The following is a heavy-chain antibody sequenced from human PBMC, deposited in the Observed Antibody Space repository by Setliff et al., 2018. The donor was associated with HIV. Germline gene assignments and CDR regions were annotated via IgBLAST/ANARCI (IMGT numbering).Heavy chain of an antibody. V-gene: IGHV1-69*13. Sequence: ASVKVSCKASGGTFSVYGVSWLRQAPGQGLEWVGGIITMFGTVKYAQKFQGRVRITANEVTNIAYMDLSGLRYEDTAVYYCGSDFSGWYYFDMWGQGTLVTVSS. CDR2: IITMFGTV. CDR3: GSDFSGWYYFDM. D-gene: IGHD6-19*01. J-gene: IGHJ4*02. CDR1: GGTFSVYG.